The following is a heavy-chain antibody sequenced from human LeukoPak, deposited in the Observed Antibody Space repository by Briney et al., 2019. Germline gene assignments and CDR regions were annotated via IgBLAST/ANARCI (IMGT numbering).Heavy chain of an antibody. CDR1: GFTFSSYA. D-gene: IGHD3-10*01. V-gene: IGHV3-21*01. CDR3: ARCYGSGSYGTYWDFDL. Sequence: GGSLRLSCAASGFTFSSYAMSWVRQAPGKGLEWVSSISSSSNDIYYTDSMKGRFTISRDNAKNSLYLHMNSLRAEDTAVYYCARCYGSGSYGTYWDFDLWGRGTLVTVSS. CDR2: ISSSSNDI. J-gene: IGHJ2*01.